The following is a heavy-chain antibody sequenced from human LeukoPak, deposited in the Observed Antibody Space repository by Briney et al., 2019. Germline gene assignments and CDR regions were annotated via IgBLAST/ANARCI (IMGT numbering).Heavy chain of an antibody. V-gene: IGHV4-59*08. CDR3: ARLIMGRGYTYYYYYMDV. Sequence: SETLSLTCTVSGGSISSDYWSWIRQPPGKGLEWIGYVYCSGSTNYNPSLESRVTISVDMSKNHFSLKLSSVTAADTAVYYCARLIMGRGYTYYYYYMDVWGRGTTVTVSS. D-gene: IGHD5-18*01. CDR2: VYCSGST. J-gene: IGHJ6*03. CDR1: GGSISSDY.